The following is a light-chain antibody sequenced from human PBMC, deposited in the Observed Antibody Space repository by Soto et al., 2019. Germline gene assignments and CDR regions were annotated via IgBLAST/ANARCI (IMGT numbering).Light chain of an antibody. V-gene: IGKV1-33*01. J-gene: IGKJ3*01. CDR3: QQYDNFPPLFT. Sequence: DIQMTQSPSSLSASVGDRVTITCQASQDISNFLNWYQQKPGKAPKLLIYDASNLETGVPSRFSGSESGTDFTLNISSLQPEDIATYYCQQYDNFPPLFTFGPGTNVDIK. CDR1: QDISNF. CDR2: DAS.